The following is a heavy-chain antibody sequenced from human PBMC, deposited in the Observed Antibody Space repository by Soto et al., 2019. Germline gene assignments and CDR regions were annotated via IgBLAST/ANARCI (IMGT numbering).Heavy chain of an antibody. Sequence: PSETLALTCTVSGGSISSSSYYWGWIRQPPGKGLEWIGYIYYSGSTNYNPSLKSRDTISVDTSKNQFSLKLSSVTAADTAVYYCAMRFGVPPYYYYYMDVWGKGPTVTVSS. J-gene: IGHJ6*03. D-gene: IGHD3-3*01. CDR2: IYYSGST. V-gene: IGHV4-61*05. CDR1: GGSISSSSYY. CDR3: AMRFGVPPYYYYYMDV.